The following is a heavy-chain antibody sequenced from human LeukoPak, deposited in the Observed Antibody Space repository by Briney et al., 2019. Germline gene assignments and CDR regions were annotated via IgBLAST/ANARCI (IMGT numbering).Heavy chain of an antibody. CDR3: ASLGGGENDY. Sequence: PGGSLRLSCAAPGFTFSSYGMSWDRQAAGKGLEWVSAISGSGGSRYYADSVKGRFTISRDNSKNTLYLQMNSLRAEDTAVYYCASLGGGENDYWGQGTLVTVSS. D-gene: IGHD3-16*01. CDR2: ISGSGGSR. CDR1: GFTFSSYG. V-gene: IGHV3-23*01. J-gene: IGHJ4*02.